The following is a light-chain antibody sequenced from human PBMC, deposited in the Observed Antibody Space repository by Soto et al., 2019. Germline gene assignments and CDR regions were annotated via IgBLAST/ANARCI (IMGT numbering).Light chain of an antibody. Sequence: QLVLTQPPSASASLGASVTLTCTLSSGYSNYKVDWYQQRPGKGPRFVMRVGTGGIVGSKGDGIPDRFSVLGSGLNRYLTIKNIQEEDGSDYHCGADHGSGSNPVFGGGTKLTVL. CDR3: GADHGSGSNPV. J-gene: IGLJ2*01. V-gene: IGLV9-49*01. CDR1: SGYSNYK. CDR2: VGTGGIVG.